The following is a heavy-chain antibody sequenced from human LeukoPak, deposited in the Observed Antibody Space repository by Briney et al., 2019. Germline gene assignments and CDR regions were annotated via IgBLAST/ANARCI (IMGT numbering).Heavy chain of an antibody. CDR3: ATTNDGGGYQWGDFFDY. CDR2: IISNLGTT. D-gene: IGHD3-22*01. J-gene: IGHJ4*02. V-gene: IGHV1-69*04. Sequence: SVKVSCKASGGTSNSHAISWMRQAPGQGLEWMGRIISNLGTTNRAQKFQDRVTLTADKSTNTAYMELTSLTSDDTAIYYCATTNDGGGYQWGDFFDYWGQGTLVTVSS. CDR1: GGTSNSHA.